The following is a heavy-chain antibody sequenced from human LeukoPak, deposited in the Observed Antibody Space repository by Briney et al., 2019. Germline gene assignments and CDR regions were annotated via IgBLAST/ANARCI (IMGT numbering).Heavy chain of an antibody. CDR1: GGSISSYY. V-gene: IGHV4-4*07. CDR2: ISTSGST. D-gene: IGHD3-3*01. CDR3: ARETGFWSGYYHNWFDP. Sequence: PETLSLTCTVSGGSISSYYWSWIRQPAGKGLEWIGRISTSGSTNYNPSLKSRVTMSVDTSKNQFSLKLSSVTAADTAVYYCARETGFWSGYYHNWFDPWGQGTLVTVSS. J-gene: IGHJ5*02.